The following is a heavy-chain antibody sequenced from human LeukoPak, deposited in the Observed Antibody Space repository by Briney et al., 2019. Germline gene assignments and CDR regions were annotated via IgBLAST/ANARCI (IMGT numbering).Heavy chain of an antibody. V-gene: IGHV3-7*03. Sequence: GGSLRLSCAASGFNFGNHWMDWVRQAPGQGLEWVANIKEDGTLAYYADSVRGRFSISRDNTRDSLFLQMNGLRAEDTAVYFCVRDGYNQNRFDFWGQGTLITVSS. CDR1: GFNFGNHW. D-gene: IGHD1-14*01. CDR3: VRDGYNQNRFDF. J-gene: IGHJ4*02. CDR2: IKEDGTLA.